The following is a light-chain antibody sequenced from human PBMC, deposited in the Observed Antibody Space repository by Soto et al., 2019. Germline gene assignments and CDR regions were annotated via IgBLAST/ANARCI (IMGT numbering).Light chain of an antibody. V-gene: IGLV2-14*01. CDR2: DVS. CDR3: SSDTSSSN. Sequence: QSALTQPASVSGSPGQSITISCTGTSSDVGGYNYVSWYQQHPGKAPKLMIYDVSNRPSGVSNRFSGSKSGNTASLTISGLQAEDEADYYCSSDTSSSNFGTGTKLTVL. CDR1: SSDVGGYNY. J-gene: IGLJ1*01.